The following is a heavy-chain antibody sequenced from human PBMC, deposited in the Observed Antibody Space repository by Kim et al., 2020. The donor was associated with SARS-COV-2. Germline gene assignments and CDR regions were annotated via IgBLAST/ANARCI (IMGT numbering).Heavy chain of an antibody. J-gene: IGHJ3*02. V-gene: IGHV4-4*09. Sequence: NPSRKSRVTISVDTSKNQFSLKLSSVTAADTAVYYCARAGYSSPRGAFDIWGQGTMVTVSS. CDR3: ARAGYSSPRGAFDI. D-gene: IGHD6-13*01.